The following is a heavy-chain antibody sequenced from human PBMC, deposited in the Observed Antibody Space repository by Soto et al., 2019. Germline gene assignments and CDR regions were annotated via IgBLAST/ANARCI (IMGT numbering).Heavy chain of an antibody. CDR2: LWYDGCYK. Sequence: GGSLRLSCAASGFTFSSYGMHWVRQAPGKGLEWMAVLWYDGCYKYYADSVKGRFTIFRYNSKNTLYLQMNSLRAEDTAVYYCATSMTATTPPDYWGQGTLVTVSS. CDR1: GFTFSSYG. V-gene: IGHV3-33*01. J-gene: IGHJ4*02. D-gene: IGHD1-1*01. CDR3: ATSMTATTPPDY.